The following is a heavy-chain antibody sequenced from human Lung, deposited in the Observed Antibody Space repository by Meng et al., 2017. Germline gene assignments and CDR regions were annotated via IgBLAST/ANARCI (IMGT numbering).Heavy chain of an antibody. Sequence: GPLQAWGRGVFEPFDAPCLRCVFPGWSFSGFHWGVDRPPPGKGLDGIGEINHSGSTNYNPSLESRATISVDTSQNNLSLKLSSVTAADSAVYYCARGPTTMAHDFDYWGQGTLVTVSS. J-gene: IGHJ4*02. CDR2: INHSGST. V-gene: IGHV4-34*01. CDR3: ARGPTTMAHDFDY. D-gene: IGHD4-11*01. CDR1: GWSFSGFH.